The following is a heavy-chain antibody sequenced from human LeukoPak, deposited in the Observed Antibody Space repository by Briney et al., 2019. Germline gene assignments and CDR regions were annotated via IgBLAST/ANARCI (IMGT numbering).Heavy chain of an antibody. J-gene: IGHJ4*02. CDR2: IIPILGIA. CDR3: ARGVEGATTWHLGLVY. CDR1: GGTFSSYA. D-gene: IGHD1-26*01. V-gene: IGHV1-69*10. Sequence: ASVTVSCMASGGTFSSYAISWVRQAPGRGLEWMGRIIPILGIANYAQKFQGRVTITADKSTSTAYMELSSLRSEDTAVYYCARGVEGATTWHLGLVYWGQGTLVTVSS.